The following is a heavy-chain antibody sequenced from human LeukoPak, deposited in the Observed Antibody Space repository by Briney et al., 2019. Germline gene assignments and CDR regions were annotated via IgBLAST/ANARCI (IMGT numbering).Heavy chain of an antibody. CDR3: AKEGCGGDCYSGWYYYYGMDV. Sequence: GGSLRLSCAASGFTFSSYWMSWVRQAPGKGLEWVSAISGSGGSTYYADSVKGRFTISRDNSKNTLYLQMNSLRAEDTAVYYCAKEGCGGDCYSGWYYYYGMDVWGQGTTVTVSS. CDR2: ISGSGGST. D-gene: IGHD2-21*02. J-gene: IGHJ6*02. CDR1: GFTFSSYW. V-gene: IGHV3-23*01.